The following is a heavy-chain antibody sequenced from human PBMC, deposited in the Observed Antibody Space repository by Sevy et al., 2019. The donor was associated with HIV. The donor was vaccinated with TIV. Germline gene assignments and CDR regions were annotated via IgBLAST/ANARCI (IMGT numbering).Heavy chain of an antibody. CDR2: VYYTGGT. Sequence: SETLSLTCTVSGGSINSDHWNWIRQPPGKGLEWIGYVYYTGGTNYNPSLKNRVTISVNRTKNQFPLKLTSVTAADTAVYYGARRNDFDIWGQGTMVTVSS. CDR3: ARRNDFDI. CDR1: GGSINSDH. V-gene: IGHV4-59*08. J-gene: IGHJ3*02.